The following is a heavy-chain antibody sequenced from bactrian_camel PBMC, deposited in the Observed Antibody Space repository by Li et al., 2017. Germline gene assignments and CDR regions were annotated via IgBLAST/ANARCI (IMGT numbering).Heavy chain of an antibody. CDR3: AKGAGGRPWLAADSAW. CDR1: GFTFSDYT. V-gene: IGHV3S31*01. CDR2: INSGDGSP. D-gene: IGHD1*01. J-gene: IGHJ6*01. Sequence: VQLVESGGDLVRPGGSLRLSCAASGFTFSDYTMTWVRLAPGKGLEWVATINSGDGSPYYTDSVKGRFTISRDNAKNTLYLQLNSLKTEDTAMYYCAKGAGGRPWLAADSAWWGQGTQVTVS.